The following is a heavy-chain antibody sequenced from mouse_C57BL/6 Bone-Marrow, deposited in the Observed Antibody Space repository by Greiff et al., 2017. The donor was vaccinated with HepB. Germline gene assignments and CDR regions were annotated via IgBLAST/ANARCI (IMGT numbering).Heavy chain of an antibody. D-gene: IGHD3-3*01. Sequence: EVQLVESGGGLVQPKGSLKLSCAASGFTFNTYAMHWVRQAPGKGLEWVARIRSNSSNYATYYADSVKDRFTISRDDSQSMLYLQMNNLKTEDTAMYYCVREGRVDYWGQGTTLTVSS. CDR3: VREGRVDY. V-gene: IGHV10-3*01. J-gene: IGHJ2*01. CDR1: GFTFNTYA. CDR2: IRSNSSNYAT.